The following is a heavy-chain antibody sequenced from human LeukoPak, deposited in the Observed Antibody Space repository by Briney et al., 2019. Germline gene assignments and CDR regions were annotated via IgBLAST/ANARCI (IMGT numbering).Heavy chain of an antibody. CDR1: GFTFSSYA. CDR2: ISYDGSNK. V-gene: IGHV3-30*04. J-gene: IGHJ4*02. CDR3: ARATPSPDY. D-gene: IGHD4-23*01. Sequence: GGSLRLSCAASGFTFSSYAMHWVRQAPGKGLEWVAVISYDGSNKYYADSVKGRFTISRDNPKNTLYLQMNSLRAEDTAVYYCARATPSPDYWGQGTLVTVSS.